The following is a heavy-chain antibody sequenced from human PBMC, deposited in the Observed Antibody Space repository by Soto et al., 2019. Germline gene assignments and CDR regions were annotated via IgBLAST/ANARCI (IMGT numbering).Heavy chain of an antibody. Sequence: GGSLRLSCAASGFTFDDYAMHWVRQAPGKGLEWVSGISWNSGSIGYADSVKGRFTISRDNGRNSLYLQMNSLRVEDTAVYYCARDMTGSLLKLYRDRSYYYYYGMDVWGQGTTVTVSS. CDR1: GFTFDDYA. CDR3: ARDMTGSLLKLYRDRSYYYYYGMDV. J-gene: IGHJ6*02. V-gene: IGHV3-9*01. D-gene: IGHD3-9*01. CDR2: ISWNSGSI.